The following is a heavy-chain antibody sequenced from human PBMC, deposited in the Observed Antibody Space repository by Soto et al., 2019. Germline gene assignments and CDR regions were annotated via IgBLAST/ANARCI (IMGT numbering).Heavy chain of an antibody. J-gene: IGHJ2*01. V-gene: IGHV4-39*02. Sequence: SETLSLTCSVSGDSISSSGYYWGWIRQPPGKGLEWIGTIYYSGDTYYNPSLKSRVTISVDTSKNQFSLRLRSVTAADTAVYYCAGDFGTFYYDSSGYHYRGYF. CDR3: AGDFGTFYYDSSGYHYRGYF. D-gene: IGHD3-22*01. CDR2: IYYSGDT. CDR1: GDSISSSGYY.